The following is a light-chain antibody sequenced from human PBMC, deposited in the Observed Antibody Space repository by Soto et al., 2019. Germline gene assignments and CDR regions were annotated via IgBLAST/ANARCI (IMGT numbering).Light chain of an antibody. CDR2: DVT. CDR1: SSDVGNYNF. CDR3: SSYTSSSTLRV. J-gene: IGLJ1*01. V-gene: IGLV2-14*01. Sequence: QSALTQPASVSGSPGQSITISCTGTSSDVGNYNFVSWYKQHPGKAPQLIIYDVTNRPSGVSNRFSGSKSGNTASLTISGLHAEDEAYYYCSSYTSSSTLRVFGTGTKLTVL.